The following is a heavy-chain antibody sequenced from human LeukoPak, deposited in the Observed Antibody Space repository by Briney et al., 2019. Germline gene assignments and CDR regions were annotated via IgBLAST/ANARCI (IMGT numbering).Heavy chain of an antibody. J-gene: IGHJ4*02. CDR3: ARHWETSSWYVDY. CDR2: MYSSGGT. Sequence: KPSETLSLTCTVSGGSITNYYWSWIRQPPGEGLEWIGYMYSSGGTNYNPSLKSRVTISVDTSKNQFSLKLSSVTAADTAVYYCARHWETSSWYVDYWGQGTLVTVSS. V-gene: IGHV4-59*08. CDR1: GGSITNYY. D-gene: IGHD6-13*01.